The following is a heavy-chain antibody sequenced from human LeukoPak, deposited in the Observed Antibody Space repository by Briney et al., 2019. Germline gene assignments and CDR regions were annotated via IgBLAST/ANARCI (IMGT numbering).Heavy chain of an antibody. CDR3: AKRGYCSGGACYSGAAPHFDY. V-gene: IGHV3-23*01. D-gene: IGHD2-15*01. J-gene: IGHJ4*02. CDR1: GFTFSNYA. Sequence: GGSLRLSCAASGFTFSNYAMSWLRQPPGKGLEWVSAIRGTSDNAYYADSVKGRFTISRDNSKSTLYLQMNSLRAEDTAVHYCAKRGYCSGGACYSGAAPHFDYWGQGTLVTVSS. CDR2: IRGTSDNA.